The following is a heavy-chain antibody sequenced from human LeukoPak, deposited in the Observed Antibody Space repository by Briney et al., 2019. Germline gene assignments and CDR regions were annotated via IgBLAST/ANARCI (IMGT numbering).Heavy chain of an antibody. D-gene: IGHD3-10*01. CDR3: AKVNYGSGSLYFDY. V-gene: IGHV3-23*01. J-gene: IGHJ4*02. CDR2: ISGSGGST. CDR1: GFTFSSYA. Sequence: GGSLRLSCAASGFTFSSYAMSWVRQAPGKGLEWVSAISGSGGSTYYADSVKGRFTISRDNSKNTLYLRMNSLRAEDTAVYYCAKVNYGSGSLYFDYWGQGTLVTVSS.